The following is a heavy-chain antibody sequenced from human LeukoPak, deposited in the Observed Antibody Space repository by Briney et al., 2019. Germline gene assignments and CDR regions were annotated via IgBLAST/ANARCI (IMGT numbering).Heavy chain of an antibody. J-gene: IGHJ4*02. D-gene: IGHD3-22*01. Sequence: GGSLRLSCAASGFTFSSYELNWVRQAPGKGLEWVSYISSGGTTTYYIDSVKGRFTISRDNAKNSLYLQMNTMRAEDTAVYYCAKRHSSGYYFFDFWGQGALVTVSS. V-gene: IGHV3-48*03. CDR1: GFTFSSYE. CDR2: ISSGGTTT. CDR3: AKRHSSGYYFFDF.